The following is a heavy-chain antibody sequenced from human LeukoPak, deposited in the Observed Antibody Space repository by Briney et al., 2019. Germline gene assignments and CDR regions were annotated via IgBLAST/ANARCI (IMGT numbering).Heavy chain of an antibody. CDR1: GGSISSGGYY. CDR3: ARGPHVLLWFGELSSLTYFDY. V-gene: IGHV4-30-4*01. D-gene: IGHD3-10*01. J-gene: IGHJ4*02. Sequence: SETLSLTCTVSGGSISSGGYYWSWIRQPPGKGLEWIGYIYYSGSTYYNPSLKSRVTISVDTSKNQFSLKLSSVTAADTAVYYCARGPHVLLWFGELSSLTYFDYWGQGTLVTVSS. CDR2: IYYSGST.